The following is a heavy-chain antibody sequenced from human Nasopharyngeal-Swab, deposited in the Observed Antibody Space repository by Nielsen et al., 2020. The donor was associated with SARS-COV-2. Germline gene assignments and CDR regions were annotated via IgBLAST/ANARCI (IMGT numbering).Heavy chain of an antibody. CDR3: ARVPYNWNYNRTQLKYYFDY. CDR2: IKQDGSEK. Sequence: VRQAQGKGLEWGANIKQDGSEKYYVDSVKGRFTISRDNAKNSLYLQMNSLRAEDTAVYYCARVPYNWNYNRTQLKYYFDYWGQGTLVTVSS. J-gene: IGHJ4*02. V-gene: IGHV3-7*01. D-gene: IGHD1-7*01.